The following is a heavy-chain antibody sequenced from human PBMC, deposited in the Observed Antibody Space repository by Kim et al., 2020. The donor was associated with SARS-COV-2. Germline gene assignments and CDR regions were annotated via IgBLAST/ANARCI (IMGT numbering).Heavy chain of an antibody. D-gene: IGHD3-22*01. CDR1: GGSFSGYY. V-gene: IGHV4-34*01. CDR2: INHSGST. J-gene: IGHJ4*02. Sequence: SETLSLTCAVYGGSFSGYYWSWIRQPPGKGLEWIGEINHSGSTNYNPSLKSRVTISVDTSKNQFSLKLSSVTAADTAVYYCAREGNYYDSSGYYPLDYWGQGTLVTVSS. CDR3: AREGNYYDSSGYYPLDY.